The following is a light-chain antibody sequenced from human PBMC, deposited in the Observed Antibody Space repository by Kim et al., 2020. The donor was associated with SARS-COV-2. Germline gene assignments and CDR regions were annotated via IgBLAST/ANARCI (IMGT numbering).Light chain of an antibody. CDR3: QSYDSSLSSWV. J-gene: IGLJ3*02. Sequence: VTMSCTGTSSNIGAGFRVHWYQQLPGTAPKLLIYENDNRPSGVPPRFSASKSDTSASLAITGLQPEDEADYHCQSYDSSLSSWVFGGGTKLTVL. CDR1: SSNIGAGFR. CDR2: END. V-gene: IGLV1-40*01.